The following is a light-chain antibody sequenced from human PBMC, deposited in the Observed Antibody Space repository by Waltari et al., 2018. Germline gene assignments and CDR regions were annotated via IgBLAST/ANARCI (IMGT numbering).Light chain of an antibody. J-gene: IGLJ2*01. V-gene: IGLV2-8*01. CDR1: TNDIGSYEY. Sequence: QSALTQPPSASGSPGQSVTLSCTGTTNDIGSYEYVSWYQHHPGKAPKLIIYEVSNRPSGVSKRFSGSKSGSTASLTVSALQVEDEAIYYCSSYVASRIVFGGGTRLTVL. CDR2: EVS. CDR3: SSYVASRIV.